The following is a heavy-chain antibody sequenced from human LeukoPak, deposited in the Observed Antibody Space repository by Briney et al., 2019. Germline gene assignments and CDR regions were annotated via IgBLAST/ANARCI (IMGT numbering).Heavy chain of an antibody. CDR3: GREISMFINAFDL. CDR1: GFTFSNSG. D-gene: IGHD3-10*02. Sequence: QSGGSLRLSCAASGFTFSNSGMHWVRQAPGKGLEWVAVIWYDGSNEYSADAVKGRFIISRDNSKNMVHPQLNSLRVEDTSVYYCGREISMFINAFDLWAKGHWSPSLQ. CDR2: IWYDGSNE. V-gene: IGHV3-33*01. J-gene: IGHJ3*01.